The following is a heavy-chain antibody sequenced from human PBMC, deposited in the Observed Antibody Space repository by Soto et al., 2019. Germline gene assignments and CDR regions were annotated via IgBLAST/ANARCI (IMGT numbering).Heavy chain of an antibody. CDR1: GFTFSNAW. V-gene: IGHV3-15*07. J-gene: IGHJ4*02. D-gene: IGHD3-3*01. CDR2: IKSKTDGGTT. Sequence: EVQLVESGGGLVKPGGSLRLSCAASGFTFSNAWMNWVRQAPGKGLEWVGRIKSKTDGGTTDYAAPVKGRFTISRDDSKNTLYLKMNSLKTEDTAVYYCTTDPEYYDFWSGYTTGRFDYWGQGTLVTVSS. CDR3: TTDPEYYDFWSGYTTGRFDY.